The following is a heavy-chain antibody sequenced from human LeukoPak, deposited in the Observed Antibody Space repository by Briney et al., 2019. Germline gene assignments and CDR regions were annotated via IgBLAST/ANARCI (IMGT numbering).Heavy chain of an antibody. CDR3: AKDRAYSSGWYFIGFDF. Sequence: GGSLRLFCAASGFTFTTYAMSWVRQAPGKGLEWVSSISGSGGGTYYADSVKGRFTISRDNSKNTLYLQVNSLRAEDTAVYYCAKDRAYSSGWYFIGFDFWVEGTLLTVSS. J-gene: IGHJ4*02. D-gene: IGHD6-19*01. CDR1: GFTFTTYA. CDR2: ISGSGGGT. V-gene: IGHV3-23*01.